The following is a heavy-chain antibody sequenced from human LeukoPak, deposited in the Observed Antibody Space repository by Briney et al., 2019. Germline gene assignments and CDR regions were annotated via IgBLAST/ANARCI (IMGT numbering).Heavy chain of an antibody. V-gene: IGHV1-2*02. CDR1: GYTFTGYY. J-gene: IGHJ4*02. D-gene: IGHD6-13*01. CDR2: INPNSGGT. CDR3: ARDGRRGRYSSSWYPFSFDY. Sequence: ASVKVSCKASGYTFTGYYMHWVRQAPGQGLEWMGWINPNSGGTNYAQKFQGRVTMTRDTSISTAYMELSRLRSDDTAVYYCARDGRRGRYSSSWYPFSFDYWGQGTLVTVSS.